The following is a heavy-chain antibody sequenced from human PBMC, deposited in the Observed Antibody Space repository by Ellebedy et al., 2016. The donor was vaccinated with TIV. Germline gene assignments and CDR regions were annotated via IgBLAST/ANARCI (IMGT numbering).Heavy chain of an antibody. Sequence: GGSLRLXXAASGFTFSSYAMHWVRQAPGKGLEWVAVISYDGSNKYYADSVKGRFTISRDNSKNTLYLQMNSLRAEDTAVYYCARDRGRYCTNGVCYSPYYYGMDGWGQGTTVTVSS. CDR1: GFTFSSYA. D-gene: IGHD2-8*01. V-gene: IGHV3-30-3*01. CDR3: ARDRGRYCTNGVCYSPYYYGMDG. CDR2: ISYDGSNK. J-gene: IGHJ6*02.